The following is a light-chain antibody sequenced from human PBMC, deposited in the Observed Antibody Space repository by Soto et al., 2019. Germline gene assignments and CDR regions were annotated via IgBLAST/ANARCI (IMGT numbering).Light chain of an antibody. V-gene: IGKV3-20*01. CDR3: QQYGNSPPNT. CDR2: GTS. J-gene: IGKJ5*01. Sequence: DIGLTQSPGTLSLSPGERATLSCRASQSVNSNYLAWYQQKPGQAPRLLIYGTSNRATGIPDRFTGSGSGTDFTLTISRLEPEDFGVYYCQQYGNSPPNTFGQGTRLDIE. CDR1: QSVNSNY.